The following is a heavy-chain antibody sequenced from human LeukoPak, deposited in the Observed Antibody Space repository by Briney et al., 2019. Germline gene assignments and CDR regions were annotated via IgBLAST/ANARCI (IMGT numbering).Heavy chain of an antibody. V-gene: IGHV3-23*01. CDR1: GFTFTSYS. CDR3: AKKAQYNGSYPLDY. D-gene: IGHD1-26*01. J-gene: IGHJ4*02. CDR2: TSDRGDYT. Sequence: GGSLRLSCAASGFTFTSYSMSWVRQAPGKGLEWVSGTSDRGDYTYYADSVKGRFTISRDNSKNTLYLQMNSLRAEDTALYFCAKKAQYNGSYPLDYWGQGTLVTVSS.